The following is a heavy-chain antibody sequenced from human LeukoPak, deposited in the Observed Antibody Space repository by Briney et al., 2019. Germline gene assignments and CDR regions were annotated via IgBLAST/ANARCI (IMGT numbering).Heavy chain of an antibody. Sequence: GGSLRLSCAASGFSFSTYGMHWVRQAPGKGLEWEAFIRHDASSQYYADSVKGRFTISRDSSKDTLYLQMNSLRTEDTAVYFCAKDRLEFYGSARYYFDSWGQGSLVTVSS. CDR3: AKDRLEFYGSARYYFDS. V-gene: IGHV3-30*02. J-gene: IGHJ4*02. CDR1: GFSFSTYG. CDR2: IRHDASSQ. D-gene: IGHD3-10*01.